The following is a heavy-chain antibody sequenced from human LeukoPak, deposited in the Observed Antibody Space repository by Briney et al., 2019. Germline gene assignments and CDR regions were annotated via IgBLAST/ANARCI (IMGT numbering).Heavy chain of an antibody. Sequence: SETLSLTCTVSGGSISSYYWSWIRQPPGKGPEWIGHIYSSGSTTDNPSLKSRVTISVDTSKNQFSLRMSSVTAADTAVYYCARFTKYDGGGSYLDIWGQGTMVTVSS. V-gene: IGHV4-59*13. J-gene: IGHJ3*02. D-gene: IGHD3-22*01. CDR2: IYSSGST. CDR1: GGSISSYY. CDR3: ARFTKYDGGGSYLDI.